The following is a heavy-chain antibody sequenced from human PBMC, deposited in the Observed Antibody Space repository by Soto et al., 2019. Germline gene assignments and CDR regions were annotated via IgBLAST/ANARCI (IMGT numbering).Heavy chain of an antibody. CDR2: IRGSGLKT. D-gene: IGHD4-17*01. CDR3: AKGADFGDFVGGGYFDY. V-gene: IGHV3-23*01. J-gene: IGHJ4*02. CDR1: GFAFSSFA. Sequence: GGSLRLSCGASGFAFSSFAVSWFRQAPGKGLEWVSFIRGSGLKTNYADSVKGRFTISRDNSKETVYLQMNSLRAEDTAVYYCAKGADFGDFVGGGYFDYWGQGTLVTVSS.